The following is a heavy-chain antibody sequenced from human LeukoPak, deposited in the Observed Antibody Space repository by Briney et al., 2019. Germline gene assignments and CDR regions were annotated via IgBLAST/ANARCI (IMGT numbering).Heavy chain of an antibody. CDR1: GGSISSYY. Sequence: SETLSLTCTVSGGSISSYYWTWIRQPPGKGLEWIGYIYYSGGTNYNPSLKRRVTISVDTSKNQFSLKLSSVTAADTAVYYCARAPGVTTSLDYWGQGTPVTVSS. D-gene: IGHD4-17*01. J-gene: IGHJ4*02. CDR2: IYYSGGT. CDR3: ARAPGVTTSLDY. V-gene: IGHV4-59*01.